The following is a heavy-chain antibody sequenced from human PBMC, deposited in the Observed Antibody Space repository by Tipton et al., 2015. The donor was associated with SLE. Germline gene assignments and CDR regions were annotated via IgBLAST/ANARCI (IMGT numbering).Heavy chain of an antibody. Sequence: TLSLTCTVSGGSISSYYWSWIRQPPGKGLERIGYIYYSGSTNYNPSLKSRVTMSIDTSKNQFSLKLSSVTAADTAVYYCAKDSGTYYFDFWGQGVLVNVSS. J-gene: IGHJ4*02. CDR1: GGSISSYY. CDR2: IYYSGST. V-gene: IGHV4-59*01. D-gene: IGHD1-26*01. CDR3: AKDSGTYYFDF.